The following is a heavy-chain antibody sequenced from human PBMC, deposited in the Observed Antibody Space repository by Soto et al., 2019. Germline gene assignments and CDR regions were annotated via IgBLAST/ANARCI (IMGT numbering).Heavy chain of an antibody. Sequence: QVQLVQSGAEVKKPGASVKVSCKASGYTFTSYGISWVRQAPGQGLEWMGCISAYNGNTNYAKKLQGRVTMTTDTSTSTAYMELRSLRSDDTAVYYCARDCAYSSGWNEKYNWFDPWGQGTLVTVSS. V-gene: IGHV1-18*01. CDR2: ISAYNGNT. CDR3: ARDCAYSSGWNEKYNWFDP. J-gene: IGHJ5*02. D-gene: IGHD6-19*01. CDR1: GYTFTSYG.